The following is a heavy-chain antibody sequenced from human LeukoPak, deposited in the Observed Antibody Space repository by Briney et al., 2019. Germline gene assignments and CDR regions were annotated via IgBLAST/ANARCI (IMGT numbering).Heavy chain of an antibody. J-gene: IGHJ4*02. CDR2: INPNSGGT. V-gene: IGHV1-2*06. D-gene: IGHD1-26*01. Sequence: ASVKVSCKASGYTFTGYYIHWVRQAPGQGLEWMGRINPNSGGTNYAQNFQGRVTMIRDTSISTAYMELSRLTSDDAAVYYCARDMGGSFPFWGQGTLVTVSS. CDR3: ARDMGGSFPF. CDR1: GYTFTGYY.